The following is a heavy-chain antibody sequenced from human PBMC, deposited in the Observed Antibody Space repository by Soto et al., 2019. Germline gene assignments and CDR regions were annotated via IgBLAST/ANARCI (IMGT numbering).Heavy chain of an antibody. V-gene: IGHV4-59*01. D-gene: IGHD6-19*01. J-gene: IGHJ4*02. CDR3: ARAPRVMAGAYYFDY. Sequence: PSETLSLTCTVSGGSISSYYWSWIRQPPGKGLEWIGYIYYSGSTNYNPSLKSRVTISVDTSKNQFSLKLSSVTAADTAVYYCARAPRVMAGAYYFDYWGQGTLVTVSS. CDR1: GGSISSYY. CDR2: IYYSGST.